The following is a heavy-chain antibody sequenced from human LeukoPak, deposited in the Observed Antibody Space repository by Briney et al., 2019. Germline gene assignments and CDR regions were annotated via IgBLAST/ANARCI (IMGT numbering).Heavy chain of an antibody. CDR3: ARLYCSSTSCYRWDAFDI. D-gene: IGHD2-2*01. CDR2: IYHSGST. V-gene: IGHV4-39*07. Sequence: SETLSLTCTVSGGSISSSSYYWGWIRQPPGKGLEWIGSIYHSGSTYYNPSLKSRVTISVDTSKNQFSLKLSSVTAADTAVYYCARLYCSSTSCYRWDAFDIWGQGTMVTVSS. CDR1: GGSISSSSYY. J-gene: IGHJ3*02.